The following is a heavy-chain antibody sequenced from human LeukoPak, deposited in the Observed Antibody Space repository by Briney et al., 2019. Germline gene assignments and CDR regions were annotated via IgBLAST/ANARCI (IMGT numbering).Heavy chain of an antibody. J-gene: IGHJ6*03. V-gene: IGHV4-38-2*02. CDR2: IYHSGRT. Sequence: SETLSLTCTVSDYSISSGYYWGWIRQPPGKGLEWIGSIYHSGRTYYNPSLKSRVTISVDTSRNQFSLILSSVTAADTAVYYCARLRREPPYYYYYYVDVWGKGTTVTISS. D-gene: IGHD1-26*01. CDR3: ARLRREPPYYYYYYVDV. CDR1: DYSISSGYY.